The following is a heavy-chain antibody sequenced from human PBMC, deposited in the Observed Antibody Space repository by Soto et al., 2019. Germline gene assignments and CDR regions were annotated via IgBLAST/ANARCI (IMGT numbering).Heavy chain of an antibody. J-gene: IGHJ5*02. V-gene: IGHV1-3*01. CDR1: GYTFTSYA. CDR2: INAGNGNT. D-gene: IGHD2-2*01. Sequence: GASVKVSCKASGYTFTSYAMHWVRQAPGQRLEWMGWINAGNGNTKYSQKFQGRVTITRDTSASTAYMELSSLRSEDTAVYYCAREREDIVVVPAAMNNWFDPWGQGTLVTVSS. CDR3: AREREDIVVVPAAMNNWFDP.